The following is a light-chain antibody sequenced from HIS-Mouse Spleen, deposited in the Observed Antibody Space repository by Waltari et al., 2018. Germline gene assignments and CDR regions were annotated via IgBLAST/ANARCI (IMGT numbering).Light chain of an antibody. V-gene: IGLV3-25*03. CDR1: ALPKQY. J-gene: IGLJ2*01. CDR2: KDS. Sequence: SYELTQPPSVSVSPGQTARITCSGDALPKQYAYWYQQKPGQAPVLVKYKDSERPSGIPERFSGSSSRTTVTLTISGVQAEDEADYYCQSADSSGTHVVFGGGTKLTVL. CDR3: QSADSSGTHVV.